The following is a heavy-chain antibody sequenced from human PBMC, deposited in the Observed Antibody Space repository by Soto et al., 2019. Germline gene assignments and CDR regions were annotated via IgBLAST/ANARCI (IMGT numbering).Heavy chain of an antibody. Sequence: GGSLRLSCAAPGFTFRHYAMSWVRQAPGKGLEWVSGISGSGSTTYYADSVKGRFTISRDNSKNTLYLQMNSLRAEDTAIYYCAKDVYDGSGSYYKNYFDSWGQGTLVPVSS. CDR3: AKDVYDGSGSYYKNYFDS. D-gene: IGHD3-10*01. V-gene: IGHV3-23*01. CDR1: GFTFRHYA. J-gene: IGHJ4*02. CDR2: ISGSGSTT.